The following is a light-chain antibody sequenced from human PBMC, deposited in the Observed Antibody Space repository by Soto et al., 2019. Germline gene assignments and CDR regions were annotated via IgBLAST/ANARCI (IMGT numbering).Light chain of an antibody. CDR2: DVS. J-gene: IGLJ2*01. Sequence: QSALTQPRSVSGSPGQSVTISCTGTSSDVGGYNFVAWYQQHPGTAPKLIIYDVSKRPSGVPDHFSGSKSGNTASRTISGLQAEDEADCYCCSYAGSYTYVVFGGWTKLSVL. V-gene: IGLV2-11*01. CDR1: SSDVGGYNF. CDR3: CSYAGSYTYVV.